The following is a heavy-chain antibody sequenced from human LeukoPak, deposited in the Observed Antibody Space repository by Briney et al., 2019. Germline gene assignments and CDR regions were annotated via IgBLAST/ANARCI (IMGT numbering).Heavy chain of an antibody. CDR3: ARYCGGDCYPTYYYYMDV. J-gene: IGHJ6*03. V-gene: IGHV1-18*01. D-gene: IGHD2-21*02. CDR2: ISAYNGNT. CDR1: GYIFTNYG. Sequence: SVKVSCKASGYIFTNYGINWVRQAPGQGLEWMGWISAYNGNTNYAQKLQGRVTMTTDTSTSTAYMELRSLRSDDTAVYYCARYCGGDCYPTYYYYMDVWGKGTTVTVSS.